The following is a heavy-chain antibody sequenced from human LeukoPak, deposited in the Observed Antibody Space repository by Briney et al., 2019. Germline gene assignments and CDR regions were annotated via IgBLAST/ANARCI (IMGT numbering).Heavy chain of an antibody. Sequence: SETLSLTCAVYGGSFSGYYWSWIRQPPGKGLEWIGEINHSGSTNYNPSLKSRVTISVDTSKNQFSLKLSSVTAADTAVYYCARENSSGRFDYWGQGTLVTVSS. CDR3: ARENSSGRFDY. J-gene: IGHJ4*02. CDR1: GGSFSGYY. CDR2: INHSGST. V-gene: IGHV4-34*01. D-gene: IGHD6-19*01.